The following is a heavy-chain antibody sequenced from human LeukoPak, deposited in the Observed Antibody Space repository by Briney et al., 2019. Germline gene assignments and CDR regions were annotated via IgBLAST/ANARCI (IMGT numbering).Heavy chain of an antibody. CDR3: ARVSGGYYFDY. Sequence: PGGSLRLSCEASGFTFKTYGMNWVRQAPGKGLEWVSYISGSSNTIYYADSVKGRFIISRDNAKNSLSLQMKSLRVEDTAVYYCARVSGGYYFDYWGQGTLVTVSS. CDR1: GFTFKTYG. V-gene: IGHV3-48*01. CDR2: ISGSSNTI. D-gene: IGHD1-14*01. J-gene: IGHJ4*02.